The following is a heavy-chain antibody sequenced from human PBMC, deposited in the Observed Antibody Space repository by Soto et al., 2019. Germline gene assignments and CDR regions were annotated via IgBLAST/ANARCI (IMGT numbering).Heavy chain of an antibody. CDR1: GFTFSSYG. CDR2: ISYDGSNK. V-gene: IGHV3-30*18. J-gene: IGHJ4*02. Sequence: PGGSLRLSCAASGFTFSSYGMHWVRQAPGKGLEWVAVISYDGSNKYYADSVKGRFTISRDNSKNTLYLQMNSLRAEDTAVYYCAKDQTDYDSSGYYAPFDYWGQGTLVTVSS. CDR3: AKDQTDYDSSGYYAPFDY. D-gene: IGHD3-22*01.